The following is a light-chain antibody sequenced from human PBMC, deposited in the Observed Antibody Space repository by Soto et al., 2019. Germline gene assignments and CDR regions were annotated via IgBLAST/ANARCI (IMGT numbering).Light chain of an antibody. CDR2: GAT. V-gene: IGKV3-15*01. CDR1: QSVNTN. CDR3: QHYNNWTPYT. Sequence: EIVLTQSPATLSVSPGERATLSCRASQSVNTNLAWYQQRPGQAPRLLIYGATTRSSGIPARFSGSGSGTEFTLTISSLQSEDFAVYYCQHYNNWTPYTFGQGTRLEIK. J-gene: IGKJ2*01.